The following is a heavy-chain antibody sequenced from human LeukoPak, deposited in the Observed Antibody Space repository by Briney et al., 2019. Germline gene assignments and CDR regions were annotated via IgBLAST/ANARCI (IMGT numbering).Heavy chain of an antibody. CDR1: GITFSSYA. CDR3: ARDRSYDFCSGTNWFDP. CDR2: IKQDGSEK. D-gene: IGHD3-3*01. V-gene: IGHV3-7*01. Sequence: GGSLRLACAASGITFSSYAMHWVRQAPGKGLEWVANIKQDGSEKYYVDSVKGRFTISRDNAKNSLYLQMNSLRAEDTAVYYCARDRSYDFCSGTNWFDPWGQGTLVTVSS. J-gene: IGHJ5*02.